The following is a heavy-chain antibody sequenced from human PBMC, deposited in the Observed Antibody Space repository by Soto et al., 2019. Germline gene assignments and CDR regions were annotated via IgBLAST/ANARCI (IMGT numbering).Heavy chain of an antibody. CDR1: GFTFTSYE. CDR2: IGTSDNNI. CDR3: AREELNCGGDCFAF. Sequence: PGGSLRLSCAASGFTFTSYEFNWVSQAPGKGLEWISYIGTSDNNIYYADSVKGRFTVSRDNARNSLYLQMNSLRAEDTAIYYCAREELNCGGDCFAFWGQGALVTVSS. J-gene: IGHJ4*02. V-gene: IGHV3-48*03. D-gene: IGHD2-21*01.